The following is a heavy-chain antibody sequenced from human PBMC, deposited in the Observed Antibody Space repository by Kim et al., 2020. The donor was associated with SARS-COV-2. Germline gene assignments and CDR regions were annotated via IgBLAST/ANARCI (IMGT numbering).Heavy chain of an antibody. CDR3: ASGYGMDV. Sequence: SETLSLTCAVYGGSFSGYYWSWIRQPPGKGLEWIGEINHSGSTNYNPSLKSRVTISVDTSKNQFSLKLSSVTAAYTAVYYCASGYGMDVWGQGTTVTVSS. CDR2: INHSGST. J-gene: IGHJ6*02. V-gene: IGHV4-34*01. CDR1: GGSFSGYY.